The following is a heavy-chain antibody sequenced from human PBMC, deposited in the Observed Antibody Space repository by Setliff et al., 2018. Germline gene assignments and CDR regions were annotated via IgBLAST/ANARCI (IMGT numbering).Heavy chain of an antibody. Sequence: ASVKVSYKASGYTFTAYFIHWVRQAPGQGLEWMGWVNPNNGDSNYAQQFQGWVTMTRDTSISTAYMEVRRLKYDDTAVYYCARGPSLRSYSDSSGYRLDHWGQGTLVTVSS. CDR3: ARGPSLRSYSDSSGYRLDH. V-gene: IGHV1-2*04. CDR1: GYTFTAYF. CDR2: VNPNNGDS. D-gene: IGHD3-22*01. J-gene: IGHJ4*02.